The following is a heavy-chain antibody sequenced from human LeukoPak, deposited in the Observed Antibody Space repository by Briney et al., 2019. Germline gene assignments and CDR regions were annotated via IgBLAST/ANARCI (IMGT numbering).Heavy chain of an antibody. Sequence: SETLSLTCAVSGYSISSAYSWGWIRQPPGKGLEWIATIYHSGSTYYNPSLQSRVTISVDTSENQFSLNLNSVTAADTAVYYCARGRGGPLAAAGTEVRHYFDSWGQGTLVTVSS. J-gene: IGHJ4*02. D-gene: IGHD6-13*01. CDR2: IYHSGST. V-gene: IGHV4-38-2*01. CDR3: ARGRGGPLAAAGTEVRHYFDS. CDR1: GYSISSAYS.